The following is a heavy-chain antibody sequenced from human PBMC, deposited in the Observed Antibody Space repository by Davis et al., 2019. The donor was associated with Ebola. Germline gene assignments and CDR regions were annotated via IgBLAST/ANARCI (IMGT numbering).Heavy chain of an antibody. CDR1: VITFSSYA. V-gene: IGHV3-23*01. CDR3: AKSGLSFGVVKYHYGMDV. J-gene: IGHJ6*04. CDR2: ISGSGGST. D-gene: IGHD3-3*01. Sequence: GGSLRLFCTDSVITFSSYAMTWVRQAPGKGLEWVSAISGSGGSTYYADSVKGRFTISRDNSKKTLYLQMNSLRAEDTAVYYCAKSGLSFGVVKYHYGMDVWGKGTTVTVSS.